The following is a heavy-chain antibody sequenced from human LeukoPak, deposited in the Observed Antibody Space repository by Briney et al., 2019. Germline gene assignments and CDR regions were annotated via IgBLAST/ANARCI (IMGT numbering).Heavy chain of an antibody. Sequence: GGSLRLSCAASRFTFSTYGMHWVRQAPGKGLEWVAVISYDGSNKYYADSVKGRFTISRDNSKNTLYLQMNSLRAEDTAVYYCAKDLSLWAIGAFDIWGQGTTVTISS. CDR3: AKDLSLWAIGAFDI. J-gene: IGHJ3*02. D-gene: IGHD2-2*02. CDR2: ISYDGSNK. CDR1: RFTFSTYG. V-gene: IGHV3-30*18.